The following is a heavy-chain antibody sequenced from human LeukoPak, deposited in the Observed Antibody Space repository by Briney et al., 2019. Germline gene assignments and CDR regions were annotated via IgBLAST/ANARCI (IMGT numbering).Heavy chain of an antibody. D-gene: IGHD2-2*01. J-gene: IGHJ6*03. CDR1: GGTFSSYA. Sequence: ASVKVSCKASGGTFSSYAISWVRQAPGQGLEWMGWINPNNGGTNYAQKFEGRVIMTRDTSSTVYMEVKRPRSDDTAIYYCARDAQFTVVVPAAKLNYMDVWGKGTTVTVSS. CDR2: INPNNGGT. V-gene: IGHV1-2*02. CDR3: ARDAQFTVVVPAAKLNYMDV.